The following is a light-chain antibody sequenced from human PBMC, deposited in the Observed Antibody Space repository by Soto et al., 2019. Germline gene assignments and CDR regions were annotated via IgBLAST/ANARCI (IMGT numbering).Light chain of an antibody. J-gene: IGLJ1*01. CDR1: SSNIGSNT. CDR3: ISYTGSRTSYV. CDR2: SNN. V-gene: IGLV1-44*01. Sequence: QSALTQPPSASGTPGQRVTISCSGSSSNIGSNTVNWYQQLPGTAPKLLIYSNNQRPSGVPDRFSGSKSGTSASLAISGLQCEDEADYYCISYTGSRTSYVFGSGTKLTVL.